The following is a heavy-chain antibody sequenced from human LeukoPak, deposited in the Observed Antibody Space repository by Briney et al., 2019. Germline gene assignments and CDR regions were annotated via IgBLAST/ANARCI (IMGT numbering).Heavy chain of an antibody. J-gene: IGHJ6*02. D-gene: IGHD1-26*01. CDR2: ISYDGSNK. Sequence: GGSLRLSCAASGFTFSSYAMHWVRQAPGKGLEWVAVISYDGSNKCYADSVKGRFTISRDNSKNTLYLQMNSLRAEDTAVYYCAREGSGSCMVWYYYGMDVWGQGTTVTVSS. CDR3: AREGSGSCMVWYYYGMDV. V-gene: IGHV3-30-3*01. CDR1: GFTFSSYA.